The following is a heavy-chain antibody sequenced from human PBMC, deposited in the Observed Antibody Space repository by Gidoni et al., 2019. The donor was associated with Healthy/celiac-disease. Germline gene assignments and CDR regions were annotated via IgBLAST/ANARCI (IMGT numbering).Heavy chain of an antibody. D-gene: IGHD3-10*01. V-gene: IGHV3-21*01. CDR1: GFTFSSYS. J-gene: IGHJ3*02. CDR3: AREANHYYRAFDI. CDR2: ISSSSSYI. Sequence: EVQLVESGGGLVKPGGSLRLSCAASGFTFSSYSMNWVRQAPGKGLEWVSSISSSSSYIYYADSVKGRFTISRDNAKNSLYLQMNSLRAEDTAVYYCAREANHYYRAFDIWGQGTMVTVSS.